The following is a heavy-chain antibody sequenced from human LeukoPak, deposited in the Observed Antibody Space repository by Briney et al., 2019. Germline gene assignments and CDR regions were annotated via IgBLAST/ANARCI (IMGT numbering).Heavy chain of an antibody. J-gene: IGHJ5*02. D-gene: IGHD2-2*01. CDR3: ARGGLYCSSSSCTPDWFDP. CDR1: GGSFSGYY. CDR2: INHSGST. V-gene: IGHV4-34*01. Sequence: SETLSLTCAVYGGSFSGYYWSWIRQPPGKGLEGIGEINHSGSTNYNPSLKSRVTISVDTSKNQFSLKLTSVPAADTAVYYCARGGLYCSSSSCTPDWFDPWGQGTLVTVSS.